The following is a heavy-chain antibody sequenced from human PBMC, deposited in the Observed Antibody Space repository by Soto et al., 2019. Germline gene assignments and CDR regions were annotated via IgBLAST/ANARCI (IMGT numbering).Heavy chain of an antibody. CDR1: GVSVSNYY. V-gene: IGHV4-59*08. CDR2: MFYFGST. CDR3: ARHSPDFDSLSPFDK. D-gene: IGHD3-9*01. J-gene: IGHJ4*01. Sequence: PSETLSLTCTVSGVSVSNYYWSWIRQPPGKGLEWIGYMFYFGSTNYNPSLKSRTTISVDTSKNHFSLKLSSVTAADTAVYYCARHSPDFDSLSPFDKWGQGNLVTVSS.